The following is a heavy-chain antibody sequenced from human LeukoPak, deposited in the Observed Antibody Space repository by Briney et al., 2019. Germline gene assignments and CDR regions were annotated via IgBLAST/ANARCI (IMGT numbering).Heavy chain of an antibody. CDR2: ISAYNGNT. J-gene: IGHJ6*03. V-gene: IGHV1-18*01. D-gene: IGHD3-10*01. CDR1: GYTFTSYG. Sequence: ASVKVSCKASGYTFTSYGISWVRQAPGPGLEWMGWISAYNGNTNYAQKLQGRVTMTTDTSTSTAYMELRSLRSDDTAVYYCASDYYGSGSYYNYYYYMDVWGKGTTVTISS. CDR3: ASDYYGSGSYYNYYYYMDV.